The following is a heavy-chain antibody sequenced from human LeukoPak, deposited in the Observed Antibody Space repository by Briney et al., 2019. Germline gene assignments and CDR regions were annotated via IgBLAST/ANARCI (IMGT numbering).Heavy chain of an antibody. J-gene: IGHJ4*02. Sequence: PSETLPLTCTVSGGSISGYYWSWIRQPAGKGLEWIGRIYTSGSTNYNPSLMSRVTMSVDTTKNQFSLKLSSVTAADPAVYYFARDLGGSSHTTDYWGQGTLVTVCS. CDR1: GGSISGYY. CDR3: ARDLGGSSHTTDY. CDR2: IYTSGST. V-gene: IGHV4-4*07. D-gene: IGHD3-16*01.